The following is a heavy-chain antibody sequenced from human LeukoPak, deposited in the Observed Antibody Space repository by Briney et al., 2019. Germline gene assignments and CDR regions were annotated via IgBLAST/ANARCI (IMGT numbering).Heavy chain of an antibody. Sequence: GRSLRLSCTASGFTFGDYAMSWFRQAPGKGLEWVGFIRSKAHGGTTEYAASVKGRFTISRDDSKSIAYLQMNSLKTEDTAVYYCTRTVTTVWVDYWGQGTLVTVSS. CDR2: IRSKAHGGTT. V-gene: IGHV3-49*03. CDR3: TRTVTTVWVDY. J-gene: IGHJ4*02. CDR1: GFTFGDYA. D-gene: IGHD4-4*01.